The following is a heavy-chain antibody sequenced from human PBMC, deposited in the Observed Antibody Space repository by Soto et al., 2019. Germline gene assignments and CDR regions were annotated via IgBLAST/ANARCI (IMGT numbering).Heavy chain of an antibody. D-gene: IGHD5-12*01. J-gene: IGHJ5*02. V-gene: IGHV3-23*01. Sequence: GGSLILSCAASGFSFSFYPMSWVRQSPGKGLEWVSVIGGSGDKRTYADSVKGRFSISRDNSKNTLYLQMNNLRPEDTAIYYCAKARSIAYDPYNHWGLGTLVTVSS. CDR2: IGGSGDKR. CDR3: AKARSIAYDPYNH. CDR1: GFSFSFYP.